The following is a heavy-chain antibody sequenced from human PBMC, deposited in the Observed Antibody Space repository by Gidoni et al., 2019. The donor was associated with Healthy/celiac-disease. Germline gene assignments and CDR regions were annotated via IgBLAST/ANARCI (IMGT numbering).Heavy chain of an antibody. D-gene: IGHD4-17*01. V-gene: IGHV4-31*03. CDR1: GGSISSGGYY. CDR2: IYYSGST. CDR3: ATVTYGDYPNDAFDI. Sequence: QVQLQESGPGLVKPSQTLSLTCTVSGGSISSGGYYWSWIRQHPGKGLEWIGYIYYSGSTYYNPSLKSRVTISVDTSKNQFSLKLSSVTAADTAEYYCATVTYGDYPNDAFDIWGQGTMVTVSS. J-gene: IGHJ3*02.